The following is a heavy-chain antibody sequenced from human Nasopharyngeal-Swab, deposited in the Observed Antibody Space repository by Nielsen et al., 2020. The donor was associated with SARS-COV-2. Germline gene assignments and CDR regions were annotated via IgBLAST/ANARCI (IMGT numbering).Heavy chain of an antibody. V-gene: IGHV3-20*04. CDR2: INYNGATT. D-gene: IGHD6-13*01. CDR1: GFTLRNYA. CDR3: ARDGSIAAAGGWVDY. Sequence: GGSLRLSCAASGFTLRNYAMTWVRQAPGKGLEWVSGINYNGATTTYADSVKGRFTISRDNANNVLYLQMNSLRAEDTAVYYCARDGSIAAAGGWVDYWGQGTLVTVSS. J-gene: IGHJ4*02.